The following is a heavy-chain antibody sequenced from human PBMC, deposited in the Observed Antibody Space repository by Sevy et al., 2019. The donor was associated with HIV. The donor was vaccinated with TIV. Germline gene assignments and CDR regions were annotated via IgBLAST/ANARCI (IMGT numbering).Heavy chain of an antibody. CDR1: GGSVSISTYY. CDR3: ARHPITLLRGVLYGMDV. V-gene: IGHV4-61*10. J-gene: IGHJ6*02. CDR2: IYASGST. Sequence: SETLSLTCTVSGGSVSISTYYWTWIRQPAGKGLEWIGHIYASGSTNYNPSLKSRVTMSVDTSKNQFSLKLSSVTAADTAVYYCARHPITLLRGVLYGMDVWGLGTTVTVSS. D-gene: IGHD3-10*01.